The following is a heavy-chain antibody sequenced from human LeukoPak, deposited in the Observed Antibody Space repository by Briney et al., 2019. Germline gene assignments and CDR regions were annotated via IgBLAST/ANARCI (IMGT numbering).Heavy chain of an antibody. V-gene: IGHV1-2*02. Sequence: ASVKVSCKASGYTFTGYYMHWVRQAPGQGLEWMGWINPNSGGTNSAQKFQGRVTLTRDTSISTAYMELSNLRSDDTAVYYCARAGTESKWGLPRADYYYMDVWAKGITVTVSS. CDR1: GYTFTGYY. J-gene: IGHJ6*03. CDR3: ARAGTESKWGLPRADYYYMDV. D-gene: IGHD7-27*01. CDR2: INPNSGGT.